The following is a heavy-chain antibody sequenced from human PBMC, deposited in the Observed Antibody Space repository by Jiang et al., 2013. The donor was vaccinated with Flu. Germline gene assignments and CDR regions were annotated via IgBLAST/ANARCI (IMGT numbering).Heavy chain of an antibody. D-gene: IGHD6-6*01. Sequence: PGKGLEWVAVISYDGSNKYYADSVKGRFTISRDNSKNTLYLQMNSLRAEDTAVYYCARDGYSSSDPAAYYYYGMDVWGQGTTVTVSS. CDR2: ISYDGSNK. V-gene: IGHV3-33*05. J-gene: IGHJ6*02. CDR3: ARDGYSSSDPAAYYYYGMDV.